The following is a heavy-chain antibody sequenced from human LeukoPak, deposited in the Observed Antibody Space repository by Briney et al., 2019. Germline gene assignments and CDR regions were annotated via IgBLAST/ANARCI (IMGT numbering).Heavy chain of an antibody. CDR2: IYHSGGT. J-gene: IGHJ4*02. Sequence: SETLSLTCVVSGYSISSGYYWGWIRQSPGKGLEWIGSIYHSGGTFYNPSLKSRVTISVDTSKNQFSLKLSSVTAADTAVYYCARRRDYYDSSGYFRFGYWGQGALVTVSS. CDR3: ARRRDYYDSSGYFRFGY. V-gene: IGHV4-38-2*01. D-gene: IGHD3-22*01. CDR1: GYSISSGYY.